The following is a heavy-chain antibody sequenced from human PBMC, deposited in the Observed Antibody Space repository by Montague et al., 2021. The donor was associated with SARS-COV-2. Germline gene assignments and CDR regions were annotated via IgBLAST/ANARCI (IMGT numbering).Heavy chain of an antibody. Sequence: CAISGDSVAELRRRSEEHTSELQSQFQLVCRPLFGKKKFYDYAVSLKSRLTIKPDTSKNQFSLQLNSVTPEDTAVYYCARDIGSAGIYYYGMDVWGQGTTVTVSS. CDR3: ARDIGSAGIYYYGMDV. CDR2: PLFGKKKFY. CDR1: GDSVAELRRR. D-gene: IGHD3-10*01. J-gene: IGHJ6*02. V-gene: IGHV6-1*01.